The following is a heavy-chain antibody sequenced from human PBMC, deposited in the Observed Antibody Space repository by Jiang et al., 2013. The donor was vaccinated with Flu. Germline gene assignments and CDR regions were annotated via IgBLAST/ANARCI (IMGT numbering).Heavy chain of an antibody. D-gene: IGHD4-11*01. CDR1: GFTFTDYY. Sequence: SGAEVKKPGASVKVSCKASGFTFTDYYIHWVRQAPGQGLEWVGWINPNSGGTVYAQKFRGRVIMTRDTAISTVYMELSSLRSDDTAMYYCATVEATVQAGWFDPWGQGSLVIVSS. J-gene: IGHJ5*02. CDR3: ATVEATVQAGWFDP. V-gene: IGHV1-2*02. CDR2: INPNSGGT.